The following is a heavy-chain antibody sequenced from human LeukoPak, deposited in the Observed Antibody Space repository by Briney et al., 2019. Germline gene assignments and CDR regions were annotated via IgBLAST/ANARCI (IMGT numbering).Heavy chain of an antibody. J-gene: IGHJ4*02. CDR2: IYSGGST. CDR1: GFTVSSNY. V-gene: IGHV3-53*01. D-gene: IGHD4-17*01. Sequence: GGSLTLSCAASGFTVSSNYMSWVGQPPGKGLEWVSVIYSGGSTYYADSVKGRFTISRDNSKNTLYLQMNSLRAEDTAVYYCARGGYGDLLYFDYWGQGTLVTVSS. CDR3: ARGGYGDLLYFDY.